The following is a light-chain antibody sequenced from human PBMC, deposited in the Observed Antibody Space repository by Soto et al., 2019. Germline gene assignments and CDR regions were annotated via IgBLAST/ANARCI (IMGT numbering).Light chain of an antibody. CDR3: QQFKSYPRT. CDR2: SAS. Sequence: IQLTQSPSSLSASVGDRVTITCRASQGISSALSWYQQKPGNAPKVLIYSASSLESGVPSRFSGSGSGTDFTLTISSLQPEDFATYYCQQFKSYPRTFGQGTKVEIK. J-gene: IGKJ1*01. V-gene: IGKV1-13*02. CDR1: QGISSA.